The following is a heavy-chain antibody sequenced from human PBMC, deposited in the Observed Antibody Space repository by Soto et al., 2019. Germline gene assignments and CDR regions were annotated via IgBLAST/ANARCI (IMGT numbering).Heavy chain of an antibody. Sequence: PGGSLRLSCAASGLSFRNYAMHGVRQAPGKGLEWAAVISYDGGNTYYADSVKGRFTISRDNSKNTLYLQMNSLRAEDTAVYYCASTRSLFTRYFDHWGQGTLVTVSS. CDR3: ASTRSLFTRYFDH. D-gene: IGHD3-10*01. J-gene: IGHJ4*02. V-gene: IGHV3-30*04. CDR1: GLSFRNYA. CDR2: ISYDGGNT.